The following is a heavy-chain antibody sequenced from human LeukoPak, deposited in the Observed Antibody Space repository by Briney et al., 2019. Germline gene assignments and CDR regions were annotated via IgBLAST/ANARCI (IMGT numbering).Heavy chain of an antibody. CDR1: GFTFSSYG. V-gene: IGHV3-30*02. Sequence: GGSLRLSCAASGFTFSSYGMHWVRQAPGKGLEWVAFIPYDGTNKYYADSVKGRFTISRDNSKNTLYLQMNSPRAEDAAVYYCAKRCCPFAYGSGSYYYYIDVWGKGTTVTVSS. CDR3: AKRCCPFAYGSGSYYYYIDV. D-gene: IGHD3-10*01. J-gene: IGHJ6*03. CDR2: IPYDGTNK.